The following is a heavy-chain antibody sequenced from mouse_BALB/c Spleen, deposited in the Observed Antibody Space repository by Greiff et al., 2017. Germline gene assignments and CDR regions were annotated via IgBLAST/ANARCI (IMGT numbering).Heavy chain of an antibody. CDR2: IWSGGST. J-gene: IGHJ1*01. CDR3: ARNEGIYYGSRYWYFDV. Sequence: QVQLQQSGPGLVQPSQSLSITCTVSGFSLTSYGVHWVRQSPGKGLEWLGVIWSGGSTDYNAAFISRLSISKDNSKSQVFFKMNSLQANDTAIYYCARNEGIYYGSRYWYFDVWGAGTTVTVSS. CDR1: GFSLTSYG. V-gene: IGHV2-2*02. D-gene: IGHD1-1*01.